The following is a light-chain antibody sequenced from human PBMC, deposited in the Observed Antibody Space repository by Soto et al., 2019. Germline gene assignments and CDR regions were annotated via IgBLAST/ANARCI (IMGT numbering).Light chain of an antibody. Sequence: DIVLTQSPGTLSLSPGERATLSCRASQSVRSTSLAWYQQKPGQPPRLVIFGASRGATGIPERFSGSGSGADFTLTISRLEPEDFAVYYCQQYSSSPPITFGQGTRLENK. CDR2: GAS. CDR1: QSVRSTS. V-gene: IGKV3-20*01. CDR3: QQYSSSPPIT. J-gene: IGKJ5*01.